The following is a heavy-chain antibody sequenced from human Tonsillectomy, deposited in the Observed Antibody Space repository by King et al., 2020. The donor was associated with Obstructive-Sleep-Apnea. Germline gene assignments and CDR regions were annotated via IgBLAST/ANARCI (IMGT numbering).Heavy chain of an antibody. CDR3: ARGNSPGRFDD. J-gene: IGHJ4*02. CDR1: GGSISSYF. Sequence: VQLQESGPGLVKPSETLSLTCTVSGGSISSYFWSWIRQSPGQGLEWIGYVYYTGSTNYNPSLKSRVSISVDTSKNQFSLQLYSVTAADTAVYFCARGNSPGRFDDWGQGSPVTVSS. D-gene: IGHD4-23*01. V-gene: IGHV4-59*08. CDR2: VYYTGST.